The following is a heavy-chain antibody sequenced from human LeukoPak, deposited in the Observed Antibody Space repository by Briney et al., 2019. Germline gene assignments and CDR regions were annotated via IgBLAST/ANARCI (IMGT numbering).Heavy chain of an antibody. CDR2: IYSSGRT. J-gene: IGHJ4*02. CDR3: ARGPYDFWSGYYDY. CDR1: GGSISTGSYF. Sequence: PSQTLSLTCTVSGGSISTGSYFWSWIRQPAGKGLEWIGRIYSSGRTNYNPSLKSRVTISVDTSKNQFSLRLSSVTAADTAVYYCARGPYDFWSGYYDYWGQGILVTVSS. D-gene: IGHD3-3*01. V-gene: IGHV4-61*02.